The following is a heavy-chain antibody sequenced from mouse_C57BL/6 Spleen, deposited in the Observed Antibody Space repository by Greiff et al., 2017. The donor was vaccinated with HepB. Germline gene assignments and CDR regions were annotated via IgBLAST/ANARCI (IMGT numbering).Heavy chain of an antibody. J-gene: IGHJ3*01. D-gene: IGHD3-2*02. CDR1: GYTFTSYW. V-gene: IGHV1-59*01. CDR2: IDPSDSYT. Sequence: VKLQQPGAELVRPGTSVKLSCKASGYTFTSYWMHWVKQRPGQGLEWIGVIDPSDSYTNYNQKFKGKATLTVDTSSSTAYMQLSSLTSEDSAVYYCARGGQLRSWFAYWGQGTLVTVSA. CDR3: ARGGQLRSWFAY.